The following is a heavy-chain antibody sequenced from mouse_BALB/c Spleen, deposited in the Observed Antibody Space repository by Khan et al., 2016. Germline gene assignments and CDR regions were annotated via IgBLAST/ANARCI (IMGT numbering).Heavy chain of an antibody. Sequence: EVELVESGGGLVQPGGSRKLSCAASGFTFSSFGMHWVRQAPEKGLEWVAFISSGSSAIYYADTVKGRFTITRDNPKNTLFLQMTSLRSEDTAMYYCGRGDYWGQGTTLTVSS. CDR3: GRGDY. CDR2: ISSGSSAI. V-gene: IGHV5-17*02. CDR1: GFTFSSFG. J-gene: IGHJ2*01.